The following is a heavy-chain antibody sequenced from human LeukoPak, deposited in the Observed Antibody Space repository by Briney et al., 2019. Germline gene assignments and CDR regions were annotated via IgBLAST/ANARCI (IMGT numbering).Heavy chain of an antibody. CDR1: GFTFSSYG. V-gene: IGHV3-30*02. CDR2: IRYDGSNK. J-gene: IGHJ4*02. Sequence: GGSLRLSCAASGFTFSSYGMHWVRQAPGKGLEWVAFIRYDGSNKYYADSVKGRFTISRDNSKNTLYLQMNSLRAEDTAVYYCAKDPTPIAASYYFDYWGQGTLVTVSS. CDR3: AKDPTPIAASYYFDY. D-gene: IGHD6-6*01.